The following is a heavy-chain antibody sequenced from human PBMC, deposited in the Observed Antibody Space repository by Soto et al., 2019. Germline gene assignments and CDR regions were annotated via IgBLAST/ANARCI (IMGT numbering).Heavy chain of an antibody. Sequence: SETLSLTCVVYGGSFSGYQWNWIRQSPGQGLEWIGEINHSGTTKYNPSLESRINLSVDTSEKQFSLKMFSVTAADTAIYYCARGWRFDPWGQGTQVTVSS. CDR3: ARGWRFDP. CDR2: INHSGTT. J-gene: IGHJ5*02. D-gene: IGHD1-1*01. CDR1: GGSFSGYQ. V-gene: IGHV4-34*01.